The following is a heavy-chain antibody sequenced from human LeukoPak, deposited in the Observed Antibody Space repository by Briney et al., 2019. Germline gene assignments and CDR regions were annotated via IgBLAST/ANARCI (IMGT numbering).Heavy chain of an antibody. V-gene: IGHV1-46*01. Sequence: ASVKVSSTASRYTFTTYYINSVRQAPGQGLEWMGRINPSGAGTHYAQKSQGRVTVTRDTSTSTVYMELNSLRSDDTAVYYCAREEDGGYFDYWGQGTLVTVSS. D-gene: IGHD2-15*01. CDR1: RYTFTTYY. J-gene: IGHJ4*02. CDR3: AREEDGGYFDY. CDR2: INPSGAGT.